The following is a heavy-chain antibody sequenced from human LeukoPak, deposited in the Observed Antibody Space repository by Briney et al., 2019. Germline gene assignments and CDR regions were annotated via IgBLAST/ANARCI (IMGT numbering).Heavy chain of an antibody. V-gene: IGHV5-51*01. D-gene: IGHD2-21*02. Sequence: GESLKISCKGSGYRFTNYWIAWMRQMPGKGLEWMGIIYPGDSDTRYSPSFQGQVTISADKSISTAYLQWSNLKASDAAMYYCARRAYCGGDCYSDYWGQGTLVTVSS. CDR3: ARRAYCGGDCYSDY. J-gene: IGHJ4*02. CDR1: GYRFTNYW. CDR2: IYPGDSDT.